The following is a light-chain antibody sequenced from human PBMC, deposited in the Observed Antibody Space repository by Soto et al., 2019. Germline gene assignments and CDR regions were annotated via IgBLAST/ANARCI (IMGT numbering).Light chain of an antibody. Sequence: QSVLTQPPSVSAAPGQKVTISCSGSRSNIGHNYVSWYQHLPGTAPKLIIYEVTRRPSGVPDRIFASKSDTTASLTVSGLQAEDEADYYCSSFAGTNSFVFGTGTKVTVL. CDR3: SSFAGTNSFV. J-gene: IGLJ1*01. V-gene: IGLV2-8*01. CDR2: EVT. CDR1: RSNIGHNY.